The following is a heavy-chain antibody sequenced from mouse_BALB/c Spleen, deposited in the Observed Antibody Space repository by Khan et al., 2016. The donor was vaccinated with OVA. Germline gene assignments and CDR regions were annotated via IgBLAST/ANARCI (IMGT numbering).Heavy chain of an antibody. CDR1: GFSLPNNS. J-gene: IGHJ3*01. Sequence: QVQLQQSGPGLVQPSQSLSITCTVSGFSLPNNSVHWVRQSPGKGLEWLGVIWSAGSTDYNAAFILRLTIRKDNSRSQVIFKMNSLQPNDTAIHYCARRGYDYGRGALFAYWGQGTLVTVSA. CDR2: IWSAGST. CDR3: ARRGYDYGRGALFAY. D-gene: IGHD2-4*01. V-gene: IGHV2-2*02.